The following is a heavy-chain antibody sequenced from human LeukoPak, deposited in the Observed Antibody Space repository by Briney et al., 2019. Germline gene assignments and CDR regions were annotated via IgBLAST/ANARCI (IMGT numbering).Heavy chain of an antibody. CDR1: GGTFSSYA. J-gene: IGHJ5*02. CDR2: IIPIFGTA. CDR3: ARGSGRYCSGGSCYIWFDP. D-gene: IGHD2-15*01. Sequence: SVKVSCKASGGTFSSYAISWVRQAPGQGLEWMGGIIPIFGTANYAQKFQGRVTITADESTSTAYMELSSLRSEDTAVYYCARGSGRYCSGGSCYIWFDPWGQGTLVTVSP. V-gene: IGHV1-69*13.